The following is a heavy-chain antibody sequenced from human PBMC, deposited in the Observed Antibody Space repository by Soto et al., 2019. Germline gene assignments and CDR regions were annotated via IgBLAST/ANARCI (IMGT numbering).Heavy chain of an antibody. Sequence: QVQLQESGPGLVKPSQTLSLTCTVSGGSISSGGYYWSRSRQHPGKGLEWIGNIYYSGSTYYNPSLKSRATISVDTSKNQFSLKLSSVTAADTAVYYCARVGSYHSTAFDIWGQGTMVTVSS. CDR3: ARVGSYHSTAFDI. J-gene: IGHJ3*02. CDR1: GGSISSGGYY. V-gene: IGHV4-31*03. CDR2: IYYSGST. D-gene: IGHD3-10*01.